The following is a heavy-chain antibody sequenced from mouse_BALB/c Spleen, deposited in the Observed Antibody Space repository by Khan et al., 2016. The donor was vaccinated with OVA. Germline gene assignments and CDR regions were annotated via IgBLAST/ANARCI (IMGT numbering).Heavy chain of an antibody. V-gene: IGHV3-2*02. CDR2: ISYSGIT. CDR1: GYSITSDYA. Sequence: EVQLQESGPGLVKPSQSLSLTCTVTGYSITSDYAWNWIRQFPGNKLEWMGYISYSGITSYNPSLKSRISITRDTSKHQFFLQSNSVTTEDTGTYYGTRYHFYYGRSIFDVWGAGTTVTVSA. CDR3: TRYHFYYGRSIFDV. D-gene: IGHD1-1*01. J-gene: IGHJ1*01.